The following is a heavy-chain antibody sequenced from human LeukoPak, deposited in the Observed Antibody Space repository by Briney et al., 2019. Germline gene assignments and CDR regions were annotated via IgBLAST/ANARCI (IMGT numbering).Heavy chain of an antibody. J-gene: IGHJ4*02. CDR3: AREDVDVETTTVSFDY. CDR1: GGSISSYY. CDR2: IYVSGST. V-gene: IGHV4-4*07. Sequence: SETLSPTCTVSGGSISSYYWSWIRQTAGKGLEWIGRIYVSGSTSYNPSLKSRVAMSVDTSKNQFSLKLRYVTAADTAVYYCAREDVDVETTTVSFDYWGQGTLVTVSS. D-gene: IGHD5-18*01.